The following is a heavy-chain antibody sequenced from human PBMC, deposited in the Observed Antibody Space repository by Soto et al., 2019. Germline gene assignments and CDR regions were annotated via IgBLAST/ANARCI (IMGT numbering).Heavy chain of an antibody. D-gene: IGHD3-3*01. V-gene: IGHV4-34*01. J-gene: IGHJ5*02. CDR2: INHSGST. Sequence: SETLSLTCAVYGGSFSGYYWSWIRQPPGKGLEWIGEINHSGSTNYNPSLKSRVTISVDTSKNQFSLKLSSVTAADTAVYYCGKRSDRYDPFWTARAPSWFGPCRQRTLVTVSS. CDR3: GKRSDRYDPFWTARAPSWFGP. CDR1: GGSFSGYY.